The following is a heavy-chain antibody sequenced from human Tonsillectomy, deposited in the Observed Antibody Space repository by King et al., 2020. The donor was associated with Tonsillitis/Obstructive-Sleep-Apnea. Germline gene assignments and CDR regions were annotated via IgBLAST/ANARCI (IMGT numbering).Heavy chain of an antibody. D-gene: IGHD6-13*01. CDR2: ISHSGIT. J-gene: IGHJ6*03. CDR1: GGSFSDYY. V-gene: IGHV4-34*01. Sequence: VQLPQWGAGLLKPSETLSLTCAVYGGSFSDYYWSWIRQPPGKGLEWIGEISHSGITNYNPSLKRRVTISVDTSKNQFLLKLSSMTAADTAVYYCAGGGSSSSLYYYYMDVWGKGTTVTVSS. CDR3: AGGGSSSSLYYYYMDV.